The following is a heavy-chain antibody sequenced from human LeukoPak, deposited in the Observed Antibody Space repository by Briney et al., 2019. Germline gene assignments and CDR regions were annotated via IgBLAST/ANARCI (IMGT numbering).Heavy chain of an antibody. Sequence: GGSLRLSCVASGFTVSSYEMNWVRQAPGKGLEWVSYISSSGSTIYYADSVNGRFTISRDNAKNSLYLQMNSLRAEDTAVYYCAELGITMIGGVWGKGTTVTISS. CDR1: GFTVSSYE. D-gene: IGHD3-10*02. CDR2: ISSSGSTI. CDR3: AELGITMIGGV. V-gene: IGHV3-48*03. J-gene: IGHJ6*04.